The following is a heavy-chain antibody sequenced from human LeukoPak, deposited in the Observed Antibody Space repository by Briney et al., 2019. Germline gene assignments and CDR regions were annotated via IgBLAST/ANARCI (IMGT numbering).Heavy chain of an antibody. V-gene: IGHV3-23*05. CDR3: AKDPLGGDETGY. J-gene: IGHJ4*02. CDR1: GITIRNYG. Sequence: GGTLRLSCAASGITIRNYGMTWVRQAPGRGLQWVSSINNSGTRTFYEDSVRGRFTISRDDSKNTIYLQMNSLRAEDTAIYYCAKDPLGGDETGYWGQGILVTVSS. D-gene: IGHD3-16*01. CDR2: INNSGTRT.